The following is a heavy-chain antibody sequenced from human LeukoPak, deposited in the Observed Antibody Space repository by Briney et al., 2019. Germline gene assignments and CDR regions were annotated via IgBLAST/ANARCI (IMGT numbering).Heavy chain of an antibody. CDR2: IEEYGSQI. Sequence: GGSLRLSCAASGFTFSSYWMTWVRQAPGKGLEWVANIEEYGSQIYYVDSVKGRFTISRDNAKNSVYLQMNSLRDEDTAVYYCARVGRVTTPRYCDYWGQGTLVTVSS. J-gene: IGHJ4*02. CDR3: ARVGRVTTPRYCDY. CDR1: GFTFSSYW. V-gene: IGHV3-7*01. D-gene: IGHD4-17*01.